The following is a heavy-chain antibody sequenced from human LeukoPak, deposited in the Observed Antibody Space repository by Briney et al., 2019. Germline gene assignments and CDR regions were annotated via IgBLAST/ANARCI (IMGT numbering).Heavy chain of an antibody. CDR2: ISDRGDST. CDR3: AREGVAGNFIFDY. D-gene: IGHD6-19*01. Sequence: GGSLRLSCAASGFSVTTYAMGWVRQAPGKGLEWVSVISDRGDSTHYADSVKGRFTISRDSSKNTLYLQMNSLGAEDTAVYYCAREGVAGNFIFDYWGQGTLVTVSS. V-gene: IGHV3-23*01. CDR1: GFSVTTYA. J-gene: IGHJ4*02.